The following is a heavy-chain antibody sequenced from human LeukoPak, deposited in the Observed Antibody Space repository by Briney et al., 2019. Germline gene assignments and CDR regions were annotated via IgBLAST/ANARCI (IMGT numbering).Heavy chain of an antibody. Sequence: GGSLRLSCAASGFTSSSYAMSWVRQAPGKGLEWVSAISGSGGSTYYADSVKGRFTISRDSSKNTLYLQMNSLRAEDTAVYYCAKALPYSSGWYGGGLDAFDIWGQGTMVTVSS. J-gene: IGHJ3*02. CDR3: AKALPYSSGWYGGGLDAFDI. CDR1: GFTSSSYA. CDR2: ISGSGGST. D-gene: IGHD6-19*01. V-gene: IGHV3-23*01.